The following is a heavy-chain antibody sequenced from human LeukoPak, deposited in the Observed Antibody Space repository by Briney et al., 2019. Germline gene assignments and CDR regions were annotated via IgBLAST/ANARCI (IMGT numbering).Heavy chain of an antibody. Sequence: PGGSLRLSCAASGFTFGSYSMTWVRQAPGKGLEWVSYISGSSSTIYYADSVKGRFTTSRDNAKNSLYLQMNSLRAEDTAVYYCAREASIAAAGPYYYYGMDVWGQGTTVTVSS. CDR1: GFTFGSYS. J-gene: IGHJ6*02. CDR2: ISGSSSTI. CDR3: AREASIAAAGPYYYYGMDV. V-gene: IGHV3-48*01. D-gene: IGHD6-13*01.